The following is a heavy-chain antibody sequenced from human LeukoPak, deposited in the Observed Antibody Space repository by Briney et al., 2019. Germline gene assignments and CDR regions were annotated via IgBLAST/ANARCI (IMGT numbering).Heavy chain of an antibody. CDR3: ARALLWFGELPIPSFDY. Sequence: GASVKVSCKASGYTFTSYAMHWVRQAPGQRLEWMGWINAGNGNTKYSQKFQGRVTITRDTSASTAYMELSSLRSEDTAVYYCARALLWFGELPIPSFDYWGQGTLVTVSS. D-gene: IGHD3-10*01. CDR1: GYTFTSYA. CDR2: INAGNGNT. J-gene: IGHJ4*02. V-gene: IGHV1-3*01.